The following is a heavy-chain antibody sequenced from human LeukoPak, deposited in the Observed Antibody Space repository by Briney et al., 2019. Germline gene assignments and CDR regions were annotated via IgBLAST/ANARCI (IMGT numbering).Heavy chain of an antibody. V-gene: IGHV3-7*01. Sequence: GGSLRLSCAASGFTFSNYWMSWVRQAPGKGLEWVANIKQDGSEKYYVGSVKGRFTISRDNAKNSLYLQMNSLRVEDTAVYYCARDKWEPSPNLNSFDYWGQGTLVTVSS. CDR3: ARDKWEPSPNLNSFDY. CDR2: IKQDGSEK. J-gene: IGHJ4*02. CDR1: GFTFSNYW. D-gene: IGHD1-7*01.